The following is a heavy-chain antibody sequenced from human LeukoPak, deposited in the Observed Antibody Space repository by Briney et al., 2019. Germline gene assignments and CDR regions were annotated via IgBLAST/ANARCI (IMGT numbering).Heavy chain of an antibody. D-gene: IGHD6-13*01. CDR1: GGSISSGSYY. CDR2: IYTSGST. V-gene: IGHV4-61*02. CDR3: ARGGYSSSRSSSHNWFDP. J-gene: IGHJ5*02. Sequence: PSQTLSLTCTVSGGSISSGSYYWSWIRQPAGKGLEWIGRIYTSGSTNYNPSLKSRVTISVDTSKNQFSLKLSSVTAADTAVYYCARGGYSSSRSSSHNWFDPWGQGTLVTVSS.